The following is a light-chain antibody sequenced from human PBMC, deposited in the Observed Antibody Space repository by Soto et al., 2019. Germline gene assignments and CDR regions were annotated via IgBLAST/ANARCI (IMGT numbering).Light chain of an antibody. Sequence: SYELTQPPSVSVAPGQTASITCGGHNFASYSVHWYQQEPGQAPVLVVYDDSDRPLGIPDRFSGSNSGNTATLTIRRVEAGDEADYYCQVWDSAREHVVFGGGTKVTVL. CDR1: NFASYS. J-gene: IGLJ2*01. CDR3: QVWDSAREHVV. CDR2: DDS. V-gene: IGLV3-21*02.